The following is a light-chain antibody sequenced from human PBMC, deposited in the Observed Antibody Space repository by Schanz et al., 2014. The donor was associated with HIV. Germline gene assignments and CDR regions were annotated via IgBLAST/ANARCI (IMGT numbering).Light chain of an antibody. CDR2: EAS. J-gene: IGKJ2*01. V-gene: IGKV1-5*03. Sequence: DIQMTQSPSSLSASVGDRVTIACRASQSISEWLAWYQQKPGQAPNLLISEASTLESGVPSRFSGTGSGTEFTLTITSLQPDDFATYYCQQCVTYPYTFGQGTKLDIK. CDR3: QQCVTYPYT. CDR1: QSISEW.